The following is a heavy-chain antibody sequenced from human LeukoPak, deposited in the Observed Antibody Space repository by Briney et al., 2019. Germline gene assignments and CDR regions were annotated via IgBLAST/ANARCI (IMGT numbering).Heavy chain of an antibody. D-gene: IGHD3-3*01. J-gene: IGHJ6*02. Sequence: PGGSLRLSCAASGFTFSSYWMSLVRQAPGKGLEWVANIKQDGSEKYYVDSVKGRFTISRDNAKNSLYLQMNSLRAEDTAVYYCARDVLRLLEWLSMGPYGMDVWGQGTTVTVSS. CDR2: IKQDGSEK. CDR1: GFTFSSYW. CDR3: ARDVLRLLEWLSMGPYGMDV. V-gene: IGHV3-7*01.